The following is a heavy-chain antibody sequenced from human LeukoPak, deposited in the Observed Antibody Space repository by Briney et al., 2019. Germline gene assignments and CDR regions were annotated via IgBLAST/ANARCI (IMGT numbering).Heavy chain of an antibody. V-gene: IGHV4-59*01. CDR2: IYYSGST. Sequence: PSETLSLTCTVSGGSISSYYWSWIRQPPGKGLEWIGYIYYSGSTNYNPPLKSRVTISVDTSKNQFSLKLSSATAADTAVYYCARVESSSWGLNYYYYYMDVWGKGTTVTVSS. D-gene: IGHD6-13*01. CDR3: ARVESSSWGLNYYYYYMDV. CDR1: GGSISSYY. J-gene: IGHJ6*03.